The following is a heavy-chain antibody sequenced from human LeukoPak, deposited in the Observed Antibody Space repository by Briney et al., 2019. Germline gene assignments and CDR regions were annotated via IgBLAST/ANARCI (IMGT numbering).Heavy chain of an antibody. CDR2: IWYDGSNK. Sequence: GGSLRLSCAASGITFRSYGMHWVRQAPGKGLEWVAFIWYDGSNKYYADSVKGRFTISRDNSRNTLFLQMNSLRAEDTAVYYCASLSLGHYWGQGTLVTVSS. V-gene: IGHV3-33*01. CDR1: GITFRSYG. CDR3: ASLSLGHY. D-gene: IGHD6-6*01. J-gene: IGHJ4*02.